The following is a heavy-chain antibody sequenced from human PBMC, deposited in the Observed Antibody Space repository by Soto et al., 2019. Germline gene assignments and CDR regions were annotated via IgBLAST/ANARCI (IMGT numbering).Heavy chain of an antibody. CDR1: GGTFSSYA. CDR3: ARGGSYYDSSGYYYGWFDP. D-gene: IGHD3-22*01. V-gene: IGHV1-8*02. CDR2: MNPNSGNT. Sequence: GASVKVSCKASGGTFSSYAINWVRQATGQGLEWMGWMNPNSGNTGYAQKFQGRVTMTRNTSISTAYMELSSLRSEDTAVYYCARGGSYYDSSGYYYGWFDPWGQGTLVTVSS. J-gene: IGHJ5*02.